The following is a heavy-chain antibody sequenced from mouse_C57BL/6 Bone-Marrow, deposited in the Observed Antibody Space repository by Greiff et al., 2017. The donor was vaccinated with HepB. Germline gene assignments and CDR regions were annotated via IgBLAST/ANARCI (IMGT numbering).Heavy chain of an antibody. V-gene: IGHV5-16*01. CDR1: GFTFSDYY. CDR3: ARDNYGSSSYFDY. Sequence: EVHLVESEGGLVQPGSSMKLSCTASGFTFSDYYMAWVRQVPEKGLEWVANINYDGSSTYYLDSLKSRFIISRDNAKNILYLQMSSLKSEDTATYYCARDNYGSSSYFDYWGQGTTLTVSS. J-gene: IGHJ2*01. D-gene: IGHD1-1*01. CDR2: INYDGSST.